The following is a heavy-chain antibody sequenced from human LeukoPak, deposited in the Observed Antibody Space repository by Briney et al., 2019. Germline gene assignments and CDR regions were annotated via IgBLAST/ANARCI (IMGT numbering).Heavy chain of an antibody. CDR3: ARGLSKLLWFGELGY. Sequence: SETLSLTCAVYGGSFSGYYWSWIRQPPGKGLEWIGEINHSGSTNYNPSLKSRVTISVDTSKNQFSLKLSSVTAAGTAVYYCARGLSKLLWFGELGYWGQGTLVTVSS. CDR2: INHSGST. D-gene: IGHD3-10*01. J-gene: IGHJ4*02. CDR1: GGSFSGYY. V-gene: IGHV4-34*01.